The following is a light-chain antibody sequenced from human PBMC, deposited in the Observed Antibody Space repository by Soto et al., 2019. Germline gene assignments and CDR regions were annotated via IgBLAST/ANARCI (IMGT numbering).Light chain of an antibody. CDR3: QQGSNWYT. Sequence: EIVLTQSPATLSLSTGDRATLSCRASQSVDRYLAWYQEKPGQAPRLLIYDTSDRATGIPDRFSGSGSGTDFTLTISSLEPEDFAVYYCQQGSNWYTFGQGTKLEIK. CDR1: QSVDRY. V-gene: IGKV3-11*01. CDR2: DTS. J-gene: IGKJ2*01.